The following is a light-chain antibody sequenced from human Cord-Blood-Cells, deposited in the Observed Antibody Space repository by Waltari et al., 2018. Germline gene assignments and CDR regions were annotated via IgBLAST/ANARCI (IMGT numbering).Light chain of an antibody. CDR2: DVS. J-gene: IGLJ3*02. Sequence: QSALTQPASVSGSPGQSITISCPGTSSDVGGYTHVSWYQQHPGKAPKLMIYDVSNRPSGVSNRFSGSKSGNTAALTISGLQAEDEADYYCSSYTSSSTWVFGGGTKLTVL. V-gene: IGLV2-14*01. CDR1: SSDVGGYTH. CDR3: SSYTSSSTWV.